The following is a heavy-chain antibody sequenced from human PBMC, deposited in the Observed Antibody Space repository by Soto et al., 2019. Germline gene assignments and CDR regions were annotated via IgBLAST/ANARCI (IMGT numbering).Heavy chain of an antibody. V-gene: IGHV1-2*02. J-gene: IGHJ4*02. CDR1: GYTFTGYY. Sequence: GASVKVSCKASGYTFTGYYMHWVRQAPGQGLEWMGWINPNSGGTNYAQKFQGRVTMTRDTSISTAYMELRSLRSDDTAMYFCAIYHLELFRFDYWGQGTLVTVS. CDR3: AIYHLELFRFDY. CDR2: INPNSGGT. D-gene: IGHD2-2*01.